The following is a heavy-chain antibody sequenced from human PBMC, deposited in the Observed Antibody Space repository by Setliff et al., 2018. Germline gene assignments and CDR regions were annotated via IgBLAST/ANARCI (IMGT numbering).Heavy chain of an antibody. Sequence: PSETLSLTCTASGGSISTDHYYWAWIRQPPGKGLEWIGNINYSGSTYYNPSLKSRVTISVDTSKNQFSLKLSSVAAADTAVYYCARGFDVCGGGACYTDGPYYFDYWGLGTLVTVSS. CDR1: GGSISTDHYY. D-gene: IGHD2-21*02. CDR3: ARGFDVCGGGACYTDGPYYFDY. V-gene: IGHV4-39*07. CDR2: INYSGST. J-gene: IGHJ4*02.